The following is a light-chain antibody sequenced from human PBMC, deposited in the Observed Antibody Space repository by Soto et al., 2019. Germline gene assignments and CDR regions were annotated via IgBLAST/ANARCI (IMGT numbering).Light chain of an antibody. CDR2: GTS. CDR1: QSVSSNL. CDR3: QQYGSSPPEYT. Sequence: EIVLTQSPGTLSLSPGERATLSCRASQSVSSNLVAWYQQKPGHAPMLLIYGTSNRATDIPARFSGSGSGTDFTLTISSLEPEDFAVYYCQQYGSSPPEYTFGQGTKLEIK. J-gene: IGKJ2*01. V-gene: IGKV3-20*01.